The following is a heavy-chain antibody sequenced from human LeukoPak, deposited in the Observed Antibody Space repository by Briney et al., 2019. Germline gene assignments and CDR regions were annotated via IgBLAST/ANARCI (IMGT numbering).Heavy chain of an antibody. Sequence: PGGSLRLSCAASGFTFSSYAMHWVRQAPGKGLEWVAVISYDGSNKYYADSVKGRFTISRDNSKNTLYLQMNSLRAEDTAVYYCARDLRYSGSYRVSWYFDYWGQGTLVTVSS. J-gene: IGHJ4*02. CDR1: GFTFSSYA. CDR2: ISYDGSNK. D-gene: IGHD1-26*01. CDR3: ARDLRYSGSYRVSWYFDY. V-gene: IGHV3-30*04.